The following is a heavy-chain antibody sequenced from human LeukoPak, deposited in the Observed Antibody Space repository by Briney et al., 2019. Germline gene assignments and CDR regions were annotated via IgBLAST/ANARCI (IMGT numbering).Heavy chain of an antibody. V-gene: IGHV1-18*01. Sequence: ASVQVSCKASGYKFITYDITWVRQAPGQGLEWMGWVSGNNGNRKYAQKFQGRVTMTTDTSTSTANMELRSLRSDDTAVYYCARVTTVTRSPWSWGPKKIGQEVNWFDPWGQGTLVIVSS. CDR3: ARVTTVTRSPWSWGPKKIGQEVNWFDP. CDR1: GYKFITYD. D-gene: IGHD4-17*01. CDR2: VSGNNGNR. J-gene: IGHJ5*02.